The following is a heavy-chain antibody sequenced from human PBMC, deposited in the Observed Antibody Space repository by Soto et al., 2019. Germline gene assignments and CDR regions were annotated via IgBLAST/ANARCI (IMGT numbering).Heavy chain of an antibody. CDR2: IWYDGSNK. CDR3: ARDRVATDYYYYGMDV. Sequence: PGGSLRLSCAASGFTFSSYGMHWVRQAPGKGLEWVAVIWYDGSNKYYADSVKGRFTISRDNSKNTLYLQMNSLRAEDTAVYYCARDRVATDYYYYGMDVWGQGTTVTVSS. V-gene: IGHV3-33*01. CDR1: GFTFSSYG. D-gene: IGHD5-12*01. J-gene: IGHJ6*02.